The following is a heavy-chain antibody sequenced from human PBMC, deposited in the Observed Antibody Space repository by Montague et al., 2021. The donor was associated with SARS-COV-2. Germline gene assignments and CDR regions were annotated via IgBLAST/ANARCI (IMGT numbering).Heavy chain of an antibody. V-gene: IGHV4-4*07. J-gene: IGHJ4*02. CDR3: TRGVVAAHQVVDY. D-gene: IGHD2-15*01. Sequence: SETLSLTCSVSGEPISGFFWNWIRQPAGKGLEWIGHFYTSGGTNYNPSLKSRVTMSVDTSKNQFSLKVNSVTAADTAMYYCTRGVVAAHQVVDYWGRGTPVTVSS. CDR1: GEPISGFF. CDR2: FYTSGGT.